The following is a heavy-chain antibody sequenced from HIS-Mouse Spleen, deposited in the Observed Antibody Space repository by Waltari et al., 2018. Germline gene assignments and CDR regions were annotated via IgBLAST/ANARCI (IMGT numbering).Heavy chain of an antibody. CDR3: AREIPYSRSWYDWYFDL. J-gene: IGHJ2*01. V-gene: IGHV4-39*07. CDR2: IYYSGSN. Sequence: QLQLQESGPGLVKPSETLSLTCTVSGGSISSSSYYWGWIRQPPGKGLEWIGSIYYSGSNYYNPSLKSRVTISVDTSKNQFSLKLSSGTAADTAVYYCAREIPYSRSWYDWYFDLWGRGTLVTVSS. D-gene: IGHD6-13*01. CDR1: GGSISSSSYY.